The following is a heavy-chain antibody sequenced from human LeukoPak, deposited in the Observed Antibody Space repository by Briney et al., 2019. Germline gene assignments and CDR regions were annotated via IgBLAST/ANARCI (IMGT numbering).Heavy chain of an antibody. CDR3: VRYGRRANDQPFDV. CDR1: GFTFSSYW. Sequence: PGGSLRLSCAASGFTFSSYWMHWVRQTPGKGLEWVASIDEDGSETNYVDSVTGRFTVSRDHAKNSLFLQMNSLRAEDTAVYYCVRYGRRANDQPFDVWGQGTMVTVSS. V-gene: IGHV3-7*01. D-gene: IGHD1-1*01. J-gene: IGHJ3*01. CDR2: IDEDGSET.